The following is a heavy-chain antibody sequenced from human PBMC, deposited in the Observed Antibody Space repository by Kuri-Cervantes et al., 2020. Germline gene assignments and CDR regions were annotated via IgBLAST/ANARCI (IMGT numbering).Heavy chain of an antibody. V-gene: IGHV1-69*06. CDR1: GGTFSSYA. CDR2: IIPIFGTA. CDR3: ARDYSGYDFDIGY. D-gene: IGHD5-12*01. J-gene: IGHJ4*02. Sequence: SVKVSCKASGGTFSSYAISWVRQAPGQGLEWMGGIIPIFGTANYAQKFQGRVTITADKSTSTAYMELSSLRSEDTAVYYCARDYSGYDFDIGYWGQGTLVTVSS.